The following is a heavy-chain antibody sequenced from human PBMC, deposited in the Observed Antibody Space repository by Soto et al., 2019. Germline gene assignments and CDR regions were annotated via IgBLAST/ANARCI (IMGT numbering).Heavy chain of an antibody. J-gene: IGHJ4*02. CDR1: GFTFDDFA. D-gene: IGHD3-16*02. Sequence: EVQLVESGGGLVQPGGSLRLSCAASGFTFDDFAMHWVRQLPGKGLEWVAGTGWNSATTGYADSVKGRFTISRDNADKSLYLQMNSLRPEDTALYYCAKDIHVWGSHRDFYFDYWGRGTMVIVSS. CDR2: TGWNSATT. CDR3: AKDIHVWGSHRDFYFDY. V-gene: IGHV3-9*01.